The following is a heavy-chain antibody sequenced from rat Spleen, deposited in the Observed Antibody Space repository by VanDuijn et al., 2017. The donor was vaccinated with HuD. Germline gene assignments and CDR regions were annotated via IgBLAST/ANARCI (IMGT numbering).Heavy chain of an antibody. J-gene: IGHJ3*01. Sequence: QVQLKESGPGLVQPSQTLSLICTVSGFSLTSYHVHWVRQPPGNGLEWMGLMWSDGDTSYDSALKSRLSISRDTSKSQVFLKMSSLQTEDTATYYCARDLPGYNPFAYWGQGTLVTVSS. CDR2: MWSDGDT. CDR1: GFSLTSYH. D-gene: IGHD1-4*01. V-gene: IGHV2-32*01. CDR3: ARDLPGYNPFAY.